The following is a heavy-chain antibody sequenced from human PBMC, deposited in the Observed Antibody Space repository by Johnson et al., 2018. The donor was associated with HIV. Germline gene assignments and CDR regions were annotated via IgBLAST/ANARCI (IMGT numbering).Heavy chain of an antibody. CDR3: ARAPEVRGVDAFDI. D-gene: IGHD3-10*01. V-gene: IGHV3-11*04. CDR1: GFTFSDYY. Sequence: QVQLVESGGGLVNPGGSLRLSCAASGFTFSDYYMSWIRQAPGKGLEWVSYISSSGNTMYYAYSVKGRFTISRDNAKSSLYLQMNILRAEDTAVYYCARAPEVRGVDAFDIWGQGTVVTVAS. J-gene: IGHJ3*02. CDR2: ISSSGNTM.